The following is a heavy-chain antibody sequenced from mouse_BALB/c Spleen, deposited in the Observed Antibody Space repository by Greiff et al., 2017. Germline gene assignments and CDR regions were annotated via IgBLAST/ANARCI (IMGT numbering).Heavy chain of an antibody. CDR2: IDPETGGT. CDR3: TRSSY. Sequence: VHLVESGAELVRPGASVTLSCKASGYTFTDYEMHWVKQTPVHGLEWIGAIDPETGGTAYNQKFKGKATLTADKSSSTAYMELRSLTSEDSAVYYCTRSSYWGQGTTLTVSA. CDR1: GYTFTDYE. J-gene: IGHJ2*01. V-gene: IGHV1-15*01.